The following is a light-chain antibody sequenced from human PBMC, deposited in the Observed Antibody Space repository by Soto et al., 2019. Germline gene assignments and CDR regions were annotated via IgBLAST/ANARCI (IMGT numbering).Light chain of an antibody. CDR1: QSIDSW. Sequence: DIQMTQSPSTLSASVGDRVTITCRASQSIDSWLAWYQQKPGKTPNLLIYEASSLESGVPSRFSGSGSGTEFTLTISRLQADDFATYYCQQYSSYSAGTFGQGTKVEIK. CDR2: EAS. V-gene: IGKV1-5*03. J-gene: IGKJ1*01. CDR3: QQYSSYSAGT.